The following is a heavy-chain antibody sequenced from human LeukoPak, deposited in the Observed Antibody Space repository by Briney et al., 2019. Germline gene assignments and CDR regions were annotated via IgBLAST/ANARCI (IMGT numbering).Heavy chain of an antibody. CDR2: INHSGST. D-gene: IGHD1-26*01. CDR3: ARGRRRSGSYYDY. J-gene: IGHJ4*02. Sequence: SETLSLTCAVYGGSFSGYYWSWIRQPPGKGLEWIGEINHSGSTNYNPSLKSRVTISVDTSKNQFSLKLSSVTAADTAVYYCARGRRRSGSYYDYWGQGTLVTVSS. CDR1: GGSFSGYY. V-gene: IGHV4-34*01.